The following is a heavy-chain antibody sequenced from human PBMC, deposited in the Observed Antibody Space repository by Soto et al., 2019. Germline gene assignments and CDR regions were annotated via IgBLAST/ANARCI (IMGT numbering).Heavy chain of an antibody. D-gene: IGHD1-26*01. CDR2: ISYDGSNK. CDR1: GFTFSSYG. J-gene: IGHJ4*02. CDR3: AKDLRGSYYYGELAYFDY. V-gene: IGHV3-30*18. Sequence: GGSLRLSCAASGFTFSSYGMHWVRQAPGKGLEWVAVISYDGSNKYYADSVKGRFTISRDNSKNTLYLQMNSLRAEDTAVYYCAKDLRGSYYYGELAYFDYWGQGTLVTVSS.